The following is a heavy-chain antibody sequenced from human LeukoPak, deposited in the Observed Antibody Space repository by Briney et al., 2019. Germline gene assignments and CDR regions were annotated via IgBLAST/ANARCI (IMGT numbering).Heavy chain of an antibody. Sequence: PGGSLRLSCAASGFTFSSYGMHWVRQAPGKGLEWVAVISYDGSNKYYADSVKGRFTISRDNSKNTLYLQMNSLRAEDTAVYYCAKSAFLGSYYDEVGAFDIWGQGTMVTVSS. V-gene: IGHV3-30*18. CDR2: ISYDGSNK. CDR3: AKSAFLGSYYDEVGAFDI. D-gene: IGHD3-10*01. CDR1: GFTFSSYG. J-gene: IGHJ3*02.